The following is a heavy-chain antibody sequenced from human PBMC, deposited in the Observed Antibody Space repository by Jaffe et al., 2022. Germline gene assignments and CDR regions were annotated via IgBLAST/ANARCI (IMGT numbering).Heavy chain of an antibody. J-gene: IGHJ4*02. D-gene: IGHD4-17*01. Sequence: QVQLQESGPGLVKPSQTLSLTCTVSGGSISSGSYYWSWIRQPAGKGLEWIGRIYTSGSTNYNPSLKSRVTISVDTSKNQFSLKLSSVTAADTAVYYCARAVHDYGDYLFYFDYWGQGTLVTVSS. CDR2: IYTSGST. V-gene: IGHV4-61*02. CDR1: GGSISSGSYY. CDR3: ARAVHDYGDYLFYFDY.